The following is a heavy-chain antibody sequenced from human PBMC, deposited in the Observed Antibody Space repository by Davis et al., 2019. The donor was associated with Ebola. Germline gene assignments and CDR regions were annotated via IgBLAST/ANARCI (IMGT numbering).Heavy chain of an antibody. D-gene: IGHD2/OR15-2a*01. CDR3: ARMRNFYETRGFNWYFDL. V-gene: IGHV1-18*01. J-gene: IGHJ2*01. CDR2: ISADNGNI. CDR1: GYTFSSYG. Sequence: ASVKVSCKASGYTFSSYGVTWVRQAPGQGLEWMGWISADNGNINYAQTFQGRVTMTTDTSTNTAYMELTSLRSDDTAVYYCARMRNFYETRGFNWYFDLWGRGTLVTVSS.